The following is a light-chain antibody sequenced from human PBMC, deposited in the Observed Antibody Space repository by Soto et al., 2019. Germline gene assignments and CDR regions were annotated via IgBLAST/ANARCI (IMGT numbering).Light chain of an antibody. J-gene: IGKJ1*01. V-gene: IGKV3-15*01. CDR2: GAS. CDR1: QSVSSN. CDR3: QQYNNWPRWT. Sequence: EIVMTQSPATLSVSPGERATLSCRASQSVSSNLAWYQQKPGQAPRLLIYGASTRATGIPARFSGSGSGTAFTLTISSRQSEDFAVYYWQQYNNWPRWTFGQGTKVEIK.